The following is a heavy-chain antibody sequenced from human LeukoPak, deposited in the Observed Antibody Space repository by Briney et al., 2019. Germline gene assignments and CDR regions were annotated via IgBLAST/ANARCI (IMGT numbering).Heavy chain of an antibody. D-gene: IGHD3-10*01. Sequence: GGSLRLSCAASGFIFGDYYMIWIRQAPGKGLEGVSYISGSGDTLYYADSVRGRFTISRDNAKNSLYLQMDGLRAEDTAFYYCAKDNGNGWLGEFAFDYWGQGILVTVSS. J-gene: IGHJ4*02. V-gene: IGHV3-11*01. CDR3: AKDNGNGWLGEFAFDY. CDR1: GFIFGDYY. CDR2: ISGSGDTL.